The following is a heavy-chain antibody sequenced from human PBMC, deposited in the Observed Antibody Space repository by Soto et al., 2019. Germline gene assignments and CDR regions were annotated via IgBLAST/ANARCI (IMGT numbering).Heavy chain of an antibody. J-gene: IGHJ2*01. CDR1: GYTFTSYG. V-gene: IGHV1-18*04. CDR3: ARDLGPDLSWYFDL. Sequence: ASVKVSCKASGYTFTSYGISWVRQAPGQGLEWMGWISAYNGNTNYAQKLQGRVTMTPDTSTSTAYMELRSLRSDDTAVYYCARDLGPDLSWYFDLWGRGTLVTVSS. D-gene: IGHD3-16*01. CDR2: ISAYNGNT.